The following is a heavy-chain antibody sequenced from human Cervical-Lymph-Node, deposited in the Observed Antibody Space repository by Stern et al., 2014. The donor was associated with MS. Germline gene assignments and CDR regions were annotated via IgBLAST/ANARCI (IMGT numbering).Heavy chain of an antibody. Sequence: MQLVESGADVKKPGASVKVSCKASGYTFTGYLLHWVRQAPGQGLEWMGWINPNNGGTTYAQNFQGRVTLTRDTTISTAYMELSSLRSDDTAFYYCAREGHYYDTTGYLAHWGQGTLLTVSS. J-gene: IGHJ5*02. CDR1: GYTFTGYL. CDR3: AREGHYYDTTGYLAH. D-gene: IGHD3-22*01. CDR2: INPNNGGT. V-gene: IGHV1-2*02.